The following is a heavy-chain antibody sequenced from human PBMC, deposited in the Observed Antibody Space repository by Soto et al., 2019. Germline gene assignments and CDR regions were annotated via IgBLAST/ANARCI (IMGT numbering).Heavy chain of an antibody. Sequence: EVQLLESGGGLVQPGGSLRLSCAASGFTFSSYAMSWVRQAPGKGLEWVSAISGSGGSTYYADSVKGPFTSSRDNSKNTLYLQMNSLRAEDTAVYYCAKGRSLTVTTGRFDYWGQGTLVTVSS. CDR3: AKGRSLTVTTGRFDY. CDR2: ISGSGGST. V-gene: IGHV3-23*01. D-gene: IGHD4-17*01. J-gene: IGHJ4*02. CDR1: GFTFSSYA.